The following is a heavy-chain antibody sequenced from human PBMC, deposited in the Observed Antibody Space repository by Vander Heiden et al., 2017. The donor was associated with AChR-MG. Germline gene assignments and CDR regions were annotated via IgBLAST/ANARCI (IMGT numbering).Heavy chain of an antibody. Sequence: QVQLVESGGGVVQPGRSLRLSCAASGFTFGGYGMHWVRQAPGKGLEWVAVIWYDGSNKYYADSVKGRFTISRDNSKNTLYLQMNSLRAEDTAVYYCAREHVWFGGPDAFDIWGQGTMVTVSS. CDR1: GFTFGGYG. CDR2: IWYDGSNK. D-gene: IGHD3-10*01. J-gene: IGHJ3*02. CDR3: AREHVWFGGPDAFDI. V-gene: IGHV3-33*01.